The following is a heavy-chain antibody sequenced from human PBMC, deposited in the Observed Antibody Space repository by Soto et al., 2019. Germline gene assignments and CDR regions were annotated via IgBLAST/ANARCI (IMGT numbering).Heavy chain of an antibody. CDR2: INAGNGNT. J-gene: IGHJ4*02. CDR3: AATGRYSGYDL. V-gene: IGHV1-3*01. CDR1: GYSFTSYG. Sequence: ASVKVSCKASGYSFTSYGISWVRQAPGQRLEWMGWINAGNGNTKYSQKFQGRVTITRDTSASTAYMELSSLRSEDTAVYYCAATGRYSGYDLWGQGTLVTVSS. D-gene: IGHD5-12*01.